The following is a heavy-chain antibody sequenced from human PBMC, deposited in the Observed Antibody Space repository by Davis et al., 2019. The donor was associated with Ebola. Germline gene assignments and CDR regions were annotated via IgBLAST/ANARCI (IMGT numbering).Heavy chain of an antibody. Sequence: GESLKISCAVSGFTFSSYGMHWVRQAPGKGLEWVAVISYDGSNKYYADSVKGRFTISRDNSKNTLYLQMNSLRAEDTAVYYCARDLWFGELLLEGYGMHVWGQGTTVTVSS. J-gene: IGHJ6*02. D-gene: IGHD3-10*01. V-gene: IGHV3-30*03. CDR3: ARDLWFGELLLEGYGMHV. CDR2: ISYDGSNK. CDR1: GFTFSSYG.